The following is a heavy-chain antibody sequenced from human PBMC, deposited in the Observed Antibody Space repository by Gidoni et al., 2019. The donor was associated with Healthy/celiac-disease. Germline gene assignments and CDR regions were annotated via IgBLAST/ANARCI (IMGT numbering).Heavy chain of an antibody. CDR2: ISSSSSTI. CDR1: GFTFRSYS. Sequence: EVQLVESGGGLVQPGGSLRLSCAASGFTFRSYSMNWVRQAPGKGLEWVSYISSSSSTIYYADSVKGRFTISRDNAKNSLYLQMNSLRDEDTAVYYCARDHSSGWYDAFDIWGQGTMVTVSS. D-gene: IGHD6-19*01. V-gene: IGHV3-48*02. J-gene: IGHJ3*02. CDR3: ARDHSSGWYDAFDI.